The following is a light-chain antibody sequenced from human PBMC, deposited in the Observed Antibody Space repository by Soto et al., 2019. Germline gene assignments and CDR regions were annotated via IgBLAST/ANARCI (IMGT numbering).Light chain of an antibody. V-gene: IGKV1-5*01. Sequence: DIQMTQSPSTLSASVGDRVTITCRASQSISSWVAWYQQKPGKAPKLLIYDASSLESGVPSRFSGSGSGTEFTLTISSLQPDDFATYYCHQYNSYSPWTFGQGTKVAIK. CDR3: HQYNSYSPWT. CDR2: DAS. J-gene: IGKJ1*01. CDR1: QSISSW.